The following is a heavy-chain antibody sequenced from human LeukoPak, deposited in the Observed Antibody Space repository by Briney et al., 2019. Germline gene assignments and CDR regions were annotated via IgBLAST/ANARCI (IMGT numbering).Heavy chain of an antibody. J-gene: IGHJ4*02. CDR2: IRYDGSNK. D-gene: IGHD5-18*01. V-gene: IGHV3-30*02. CDR3: AKTEIQLWLGSYFDY. Sequence: GGTLRLSCAASGFTFSSYGMHWVRQAPGKGLEWVAFIRYDGSNKYYAASVKGRFTISRDNSKNTLYLQMNSLRAEDTAVYYCAKTEIQLWLGSYFDYWGQGTLVTVSS. CDR1: GFTFSSYG.